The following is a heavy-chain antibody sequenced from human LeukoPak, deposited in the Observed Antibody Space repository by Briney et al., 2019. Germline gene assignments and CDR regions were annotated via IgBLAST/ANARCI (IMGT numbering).Heavy chain of an antibody. V-gene: IGHV3-30*02. CDR1: GFTFSSYG. D-gene: IGHD3-22*01. J-gene: IGHJ3*02. CDR3: AKADTYYYDSSGEDAFDI. CDR2: IRYDGSNK. Sequence: GGSLRLSCAASGFTFSSYGMHWVRQAPGKGLEWVAFIRYDGSNKYYADSVKGRFTISRDNSKNTLYLQMNSLRAEDTAVYYCAKADTYYYDSSGEDAFDIWGQGTMVTVSS.